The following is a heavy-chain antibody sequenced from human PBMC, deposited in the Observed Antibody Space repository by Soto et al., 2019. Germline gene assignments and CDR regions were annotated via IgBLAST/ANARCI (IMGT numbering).Heavy chain of an antibody. CDR1: GFTVSSNY. V-gene: IGHV3-66*01. CDR2: IYSATNA. D-gene: IGHD4-17*01. CDR3: ARDDYGAYSLDY. Sequence: EVQLVESGGGLVQPGGSLRLSCAASGFTVSSNYMSWVRQAPGKGLECVSVIYSATNAHHADSVKGRFTISRDYSKNTLYLQMNSLRAEDTAVYYCARDDYGAYSLDYWGQGTLVTVSS. J-gene: IGHJ4*02.